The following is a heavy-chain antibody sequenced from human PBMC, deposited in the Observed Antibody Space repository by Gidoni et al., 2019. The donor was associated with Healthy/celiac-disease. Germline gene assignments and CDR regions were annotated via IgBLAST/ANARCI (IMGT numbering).Heavy chain of an antibody. D-gene: IGHD3-10*01. CDR3: ARDGFGYYGSGSYYRTYYYYGMDV. CDR2: ISSSGSTI. Sequence: EVQLVESGGGLVQPGGSLRLSCAASGFTFSSYEMNWVRPAPGKGLEWVSYISSSGSTIYYADSVKGRFTISRDNAKNSLYLQMNSLRAEDTAVYYCARDGFGYYGSGSYYRTYYYYGMDVWGQGTTVTVSS. J-gene: IGHJ6*02. V-gene: IGHV3-48*03. CDR1: GFTFSSYE.